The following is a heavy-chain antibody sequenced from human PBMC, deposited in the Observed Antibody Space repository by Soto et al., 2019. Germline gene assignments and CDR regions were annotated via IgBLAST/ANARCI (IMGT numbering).Heavy chain of an antibody. V-gene: IGHV3-74*01. D-gene: IGHD2-2*01. Sequence: VQLVESGGGVVQPGGSLRLSCAASGFTFRSSWMRWVRQAPGKGLVWVSRISSDGSSTSYADSVEGRLTISRDDAENTLHSQMNSLRAEDTAVYYCATAVPFDYWGEGTLVTVSS. J-gene: IGHJ4*02. CDR2: ISSDGSST. CDR3: ATAVPFDY. CDR1: GFTFRSSW.